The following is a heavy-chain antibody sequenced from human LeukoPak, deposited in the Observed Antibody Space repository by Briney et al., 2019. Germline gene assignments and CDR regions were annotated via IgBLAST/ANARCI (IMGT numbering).Heavy chain of an antibody. CDR1: GGSISSYY. D-gene: IGHD6-19*01. CDR3: ARYSSGFGDFYY. Sequence: SETLSLTCTVSGGSISSYYWSWIRQPAGKGQEWIGRIYTSGSTTYNPSLKSRVTMSVDTSKNQFSLQLSAVTAAETAVNSCARYSSGFGDFYYWGQGTLVTVSS. CDR2: IYTSGST. J-gene: IGHJ4*02. V-gene: IGHV4-4*07.